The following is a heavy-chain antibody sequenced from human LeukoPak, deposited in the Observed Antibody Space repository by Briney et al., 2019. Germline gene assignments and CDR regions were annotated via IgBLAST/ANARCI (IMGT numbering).Heavy chain of an antibody. J-gene: IGHJ4*02. CDR2: ISGSGGST. Sequence: PGGSLTLSCAASGFTFSSYAMRWVRQAPGKGLEWVSAISGSGGSTSYAGSVTGRFTISRDNSKITLYLQMNSLRAEDTAVCYCAKAGGIGVSTDYWGQGTLVTVSS. V-gene: IGHV3-23*01. D-gene: IGHD1-26*01. CDR1: GFTFSSYA. CDR3: AKAGGIGVSTDY.